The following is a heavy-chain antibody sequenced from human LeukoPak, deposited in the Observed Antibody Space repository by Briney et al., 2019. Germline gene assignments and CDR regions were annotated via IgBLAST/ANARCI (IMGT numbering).Heavy chain of an antibody. CDR3: ARGKYPYSSTAYFDY. V-gene: IGHV1-69*05. CDR1: GGTFSSYA. D-gene: IGHD2-21*01. CDR2: IIPIFGTA. J-gene: IGHJ4*02. Sequence: SVKVSCKASGGTFSSYAICWVRQAPGQGLEWMGGIIPIFGTANYAQKFQGRVTITTDESTSTAYMELSSLRSEDTAVYYCARGKYPYSSTAYFDYWGQGTLVTVSS.